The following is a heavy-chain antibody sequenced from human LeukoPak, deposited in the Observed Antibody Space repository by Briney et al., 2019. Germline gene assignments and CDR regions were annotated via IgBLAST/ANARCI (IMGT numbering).Heavy chain of an antibody. J-gene: IGHJ4*02. V-gene: IGHV4-39*07. CDR3: ARDGGSDGYKPPFDY. CDR1: GGSISSSSYY. D-gene: IGHD5-24*01. CDR2: IYYSGST. Sequence: SETLSLTCTVSGGSISSSSYYWGWIRQPPGKGLEWIGSIYYSGSTYYNPSLKSRVTISVDTSKNQFSLKLSSVTAADTAVYYGARDGGSDGYKPPFDYWGQGTLVTVSS.